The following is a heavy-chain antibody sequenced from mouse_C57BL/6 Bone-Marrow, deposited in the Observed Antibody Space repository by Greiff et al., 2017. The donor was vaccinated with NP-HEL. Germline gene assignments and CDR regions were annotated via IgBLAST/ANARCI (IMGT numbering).Heavy chain of an antibody. CDR3: TRRGGYYNFDY. CDR1: GFTFSDAW. J-gene: IGHJ2*01. V-gene: IGHV6-6*01. Sequence: DVMLVESGGGLVQPGGSMKLSCAASGFTFSDAWMDWVRQSPEKGLEWVAEIRNKANNHATYYAESVKGRFTISRDDSKSSVYLQMNSLRAEDTGIYYCTRRGGYYNFDYWGQGTTLTVSS. D-gene: IGHD2-3*01. CDR2: IRNKANNHAT.